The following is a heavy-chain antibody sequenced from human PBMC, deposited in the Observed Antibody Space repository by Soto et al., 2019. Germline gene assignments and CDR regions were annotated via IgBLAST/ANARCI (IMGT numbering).Heavy chain of an antibody. D-gene: IGHD2-15*01. J-gene: IGHJ4*02. V-gene: IGHV1-69*02. CDR2: IIPILGIA. CDR1: GGTFSSYT. Sequence: QVQLVQSGAEVKKPGSSVKVSCKASGGTFSSYTISWVRQAPGQGLEWMGRIIPILGIANYAQKFQGRVTSTAEKYTSTAYMGLSSLRSEDTAVYYCARGYCSGGSCYGIIDYWGQGTLVTVSS. CDR3: ARGYCSGGSCYGIIDY.